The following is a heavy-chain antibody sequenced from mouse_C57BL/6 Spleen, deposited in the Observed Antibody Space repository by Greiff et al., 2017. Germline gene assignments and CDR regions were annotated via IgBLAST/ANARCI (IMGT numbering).Heavy chain of an antibody. V-gene: IGHV3-6*01. D-gene: IGHD2-4*01. CDR1: GYSITSGYY. CDR3: ARGRDYDFDV. J-gene: IGHJ1*03. CDR2: ISYDGSN. Sequence: EVHLVESGPGLVKPSQSLSLTCSVTGYSITSGYYWNWIRQFPGNKLEWMGYISYDGSNNYNPSLKNRISITRDTSKNQFFLKLNSVTTEDTATYYCARGRDYDFDVWGTGTTVTVSS.